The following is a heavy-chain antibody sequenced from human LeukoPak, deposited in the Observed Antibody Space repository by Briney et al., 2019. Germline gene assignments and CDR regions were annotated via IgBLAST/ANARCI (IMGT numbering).Heavy chain of an antibody. V-gene: IGHV4-39*01. CDR2: IYYSGST. Sequence: SETLSLTCTVSGGSISSSSYYWGWIRQPPGKGLEWIGYIYYSGSTYYNPSLKSRVTISVDTSKNQFSLKLSSVTAADTAVYYCAMLVVVPAAIGVLGDYWGQGTLVTVSS. CDR1: GGSISSSSYY. CDR3: AMLVVVPAAIGVLGDY. D-gene: IGHD2-2*01. J-gene: IGHJ4*02.